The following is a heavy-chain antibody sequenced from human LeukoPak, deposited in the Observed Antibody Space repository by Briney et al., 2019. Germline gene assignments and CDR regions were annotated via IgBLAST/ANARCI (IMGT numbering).Heavy chain of an antibody. J-gene: IGHJ6*03. Sequence: GESLKISCKGSGYSFTSYWIGWVRQMPGKGLEWMGIIYPGDSDTRYSPSFQGQVTISAGKSISTAYLQWSSLKASDTAMYYCARHIVVVPNYYYYYMDVWGKGTTVTVSS. V-gene: IGHV5-51*01. CDR1: GYSFTSYW. CDR2: IYPGDSDT. D-gene: IGHD2-2*01. CDR3: ARHIVVVPNYYYYYMDV.